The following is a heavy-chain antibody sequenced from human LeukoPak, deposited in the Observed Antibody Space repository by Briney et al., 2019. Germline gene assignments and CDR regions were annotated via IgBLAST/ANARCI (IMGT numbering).Heavy chain of an antibody. CDR2: IIPIFGTA. V-gene: IGHV1-69*06. J-gene: IGHJ5*02. D-gene: IGHD3-10*01. CDR1: GGTFSSYA. CDR3: ARVGTCYYGSGSYSGWFDP. Sequence: SVKVSCKASGGTFSSYAISWVRQAPGQGLEWMGGIIPIFGTANYAQKFQGRVTITADKSTSTAYMELSSLRSEDTAVYYCARVGTCYYGSGSYSGWFDPWGQGTLVTVSS.